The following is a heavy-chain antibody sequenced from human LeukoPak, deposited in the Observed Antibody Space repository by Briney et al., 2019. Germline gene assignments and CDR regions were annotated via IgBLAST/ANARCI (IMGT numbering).Heavy chain of an antibody. Sequence: PGESLRLSCEASGFTFSNYSMNWVRQAPGKGLEWVSYIRSSSTTIYYADSVKGRFTISRDNAKNSLYLQMNSLRAEDTAVYYCARAKRNGFDIWGQGTMVTVSS. CDR2: IRSSSTTI. CDR1: GFTFSNYS. CDR3: ARAKRNGFDI. V-gene: IGHV3-48*01. J-gene: IGHJ3*02.